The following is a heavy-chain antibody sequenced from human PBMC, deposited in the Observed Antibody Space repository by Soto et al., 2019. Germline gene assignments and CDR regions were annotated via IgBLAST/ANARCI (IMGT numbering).Heavy chain of an antibody. D-gene: IGHD4-17*01. CDR3: AKGPLRFPDYGDYAAYSYGMDV. J-gene: IGHJ6*02. CDR2: SSYGGSNK. Sequence: QMKLVESGGGVVQPGTSLRLSCVASGFTFSAFGMHWVRQAPGKGLEWVAISSYGGSNKYYVDSVQGRFTISRDNSRDTLYLQMNSLRGEDTAVYYCAKGPLRFPDYGDYAAYSYGMDVWGQGTTVTVSS. V-gene: IGHV3-30*18. CDR1: GFTFSAFG.